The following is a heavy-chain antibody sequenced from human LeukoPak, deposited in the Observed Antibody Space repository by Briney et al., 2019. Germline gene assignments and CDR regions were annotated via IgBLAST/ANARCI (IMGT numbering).Heavy chain of an antibody. Sequence: SETLSLTCTVSGGSISSYYWNWIRQPPGKGLEWIGYIYYTGTTDYNPSLKSRVSISVDTSKNQFSLKLSSVTAADTAVYYCARENGAYPIWLDPWGQGTPVTVSS. CDR3: ARENGAYPIWLDP. CDR1: GGSISSYY. J-gene: IGHJ5*02. V-gene: IGHV4-59*01. CDR2: IYYTGTT. D-gene: IGHD1-26*01.